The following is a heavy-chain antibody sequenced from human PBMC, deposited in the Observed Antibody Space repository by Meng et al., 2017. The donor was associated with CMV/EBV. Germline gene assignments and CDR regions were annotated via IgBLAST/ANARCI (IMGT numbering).Heavy chain of an antibody. J-gene: IGHJ3*02. D-gene: IGHD2-2*01. CDR3: ARDPGADVVVVPAATDAFDI. Sequence: SETLSLTCTVSGGSTSISSYYWGWLRQPPGKGLEWIGSIYYSGSTYYNPSLKSRVTISVDTSKNQFSLKLSSVTAADTAVYHCARDPGADVVVVPAATDAFDIWGQGTMVTVSS. V-gene: IGHV4-39*07. CDR2: IYYSGST. CDR1: GGSTSISSYY.